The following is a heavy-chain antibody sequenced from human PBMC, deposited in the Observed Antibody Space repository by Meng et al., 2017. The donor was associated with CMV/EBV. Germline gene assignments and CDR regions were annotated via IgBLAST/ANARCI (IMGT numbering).Heavy chain of an antibody. V-gene: IGHV3-21*01. Sequence: LSLTCAACGFTFSSYDMHWVRQATGKGLEWVSSISSSSSYIYYADSVKGRFTISRDNAKNSLYLQMNSLRAEDTAVYYCARGGPTYYDFWSGYYPYGMDVWGQGTTVTVSS. CDR1: GFTFSSYD. CDR2: ISSSSSYI. J-gene: IGHJ6*02. D-gene: IGHD3-3*01. CDR3: ARGGPTYYDFWSGYYPYGMDV.